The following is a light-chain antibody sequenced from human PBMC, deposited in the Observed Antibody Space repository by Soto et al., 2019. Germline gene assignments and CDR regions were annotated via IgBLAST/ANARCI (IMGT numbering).Light chain of an antibody. V-gene: IGKV1-39*01. CDR1: QSISTH. Sequence: DIQMTQSPSSLSASVGDRVTITCRASQSISTHLSWYLQKPGKAPRLLIYGASLLQSGVPSRFSGSGSGTYFTLTIGSLQPEDFATYYCQQGYSSPRTFGQGTRVDI. CDR3: QQGYSSPRT. J-gene: IGKJ1*01. CDR2: GAS.